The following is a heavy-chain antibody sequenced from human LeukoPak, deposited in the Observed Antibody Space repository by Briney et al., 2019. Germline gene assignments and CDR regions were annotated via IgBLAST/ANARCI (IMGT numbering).Heavy chain of an antibody. CDR1: GGSISSSSYY. J-gene: IGHJ4*02. Sequence: SETLSLTCTVSGGSISSSSYYWGWIRQPPGKGLEWIGSIYYSGSTYYNPSLKSRVTISVDTSKNQFSLKLSSVTAADTAVYYCARGKKGPLPDLLFDYWGQGALVTVSS. CDR3: ARGKKGPLPDLLFDY. CDR2: IYYSGST. V-gene: IGHV4-39*07.